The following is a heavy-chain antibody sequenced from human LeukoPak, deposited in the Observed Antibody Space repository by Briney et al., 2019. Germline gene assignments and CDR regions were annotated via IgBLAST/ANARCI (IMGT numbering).Heavy chain of an antibody. J-gene: IGHJ5*02. D-gene: IGHD2-8*01. V-gene: IGHV4-34*01. Sequence: PSETLSLTCAVYGGSFSGYYWGWIRQPPGKGLEWIGEINHSGSTNYSPSLKSRVTTSVDTSKNQFSLKLSSVTAADTAVYYCARLMGGYWFDPWGQGTLVTVSS. CDR1: GGSFSGYY. CDR2: INHSGST. CDR3: ARLMGGYWFDP.